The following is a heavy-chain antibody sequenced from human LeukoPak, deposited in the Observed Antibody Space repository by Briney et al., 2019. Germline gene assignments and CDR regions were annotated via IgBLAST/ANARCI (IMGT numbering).Heavy chain of an antibody. CDR2: INTITGNP. J-gene: IGHJ4*02. CDR3: ARDGLAKPFDY. V-gene: IGHV7-4-1*02. CDR1: GYTITGYA. D-gene: IGHD6-19*01. Sequence: ASVKVSCKASGYTITGYAMNWVRQAPGQGLEWMGWINTITGNPTYAQGFTGRFVFSLDTSVSTAYLQISSLKAEDTAVYYCARDGLAKPFDYWGQGTLVTVSS.